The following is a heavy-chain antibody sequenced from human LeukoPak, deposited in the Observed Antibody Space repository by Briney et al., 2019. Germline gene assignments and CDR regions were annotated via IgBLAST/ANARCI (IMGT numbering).Heavy chain of an antibody. D-gene: IGHD6-6*01. CDR3: ARGVGSSSEAY. J-gene: IGHJ4*02. Sequence: SETLSLTCTVSGGSISGYYWSWIRQPPGKGLEWIGEINHSGSTNYNPSLKSRVTISVDTSKNQFSLKLSSVTAADTAVYYCARGVGSSSEAYWGQGTLVTVSS. V-gene: IGHV4-34*01. CDR2: INHSGST. CDR1: GGSISGYY.